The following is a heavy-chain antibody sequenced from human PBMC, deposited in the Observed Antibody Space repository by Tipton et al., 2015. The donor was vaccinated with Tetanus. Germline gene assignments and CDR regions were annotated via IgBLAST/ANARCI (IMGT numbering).Heavy chain of an antibody. V-gene: IGHV3-30*18. CDR1: GFTFSIYG. D-gene: IGHD6-13*01. CDR2: ISYDGSTE. Sequence: SLRLSCAASGFTFSIYGMYWVRQAPGKGLEWVAFISYDGSTEYYAKSVKGRFTISRDNSKHTLYLQMDSLGPEDSAVYYCAKDFRYLSSWHDSWGQGALVTVSS. J-gene: IGHJ5*01. CDR3: AKDFRYLSSWHDS.